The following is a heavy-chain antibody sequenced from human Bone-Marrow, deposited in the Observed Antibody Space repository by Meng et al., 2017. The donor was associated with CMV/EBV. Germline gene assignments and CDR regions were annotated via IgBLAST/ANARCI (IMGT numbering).Heavy chain of an antibody. J-gene: IGHJ6*02. Sequence: SVKVSCKASGGTFSSYTISWVRQAPGQGLEWMGRIIPILGIANYAQKFQGRVTITADKSTSTAYMELSSLRSEDTAVYYCAGDPGGSSSMLYYYYGMDVWGQGTTVTVSS. CDR3: AGDPGGSSSMLYYYYGMDV. CDR2: IIPILGIA. D-gene: IGHD6-6*01. CDR1: GGTFSSYT. V-gene: IGHV1-69*04.